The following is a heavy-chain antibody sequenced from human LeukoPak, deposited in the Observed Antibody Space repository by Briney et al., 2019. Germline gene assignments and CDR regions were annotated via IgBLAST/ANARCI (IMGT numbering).Heavy chain of an antibody. V-gene: IGHV3-21*01. D-gene: IGHD6-13*01. CDR3: ATPAAGPPAEYFHH. Sequence: GGSLRHSCAASGFTFSSYSMNWVRQAPGKGLEWVSSISSSSSYIYYADSVKGRFTISRDNAKNSLYLQMNSLRAEDTAVYYCATPAAGPPAEYFHHWGQGTLVTVSS. CDR1: GFTFSSYS. J-gene: IGHJ1*01. CDR2: ISSSSSYI.